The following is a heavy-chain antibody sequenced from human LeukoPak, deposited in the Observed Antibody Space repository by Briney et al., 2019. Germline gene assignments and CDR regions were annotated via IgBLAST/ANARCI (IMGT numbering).Heavy chain of an antibody. CDR3: ARDLSTWGQLGPFYYYYYMDV. J-gene: IGHJ6*03. V-gene: IGHV3-21*01. CDR2: ISSSSSYI. CDR1: GFTFSSYS. Sequence: SGGSLRLSCAASGFTFSSYSMNWVRQAPGKGLEWVSSISSSSSYIYYADSVKGRFTISRDNAKNSLYLQMNSLRAEDTAVYYCARDLSTWGQLGPFYYYYYMDVWGKGTTVTVSS. D-gene: IGHD6-6*01.